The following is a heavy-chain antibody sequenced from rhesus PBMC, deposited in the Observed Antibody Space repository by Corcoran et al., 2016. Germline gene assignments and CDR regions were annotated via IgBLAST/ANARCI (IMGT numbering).Heavy chain of an antibody. CDR2: IGGSSGST. D-gene: IGHD4-23*01. CDR3: ARGSNYSFYFDY. J-gene: IGHJ4*01. CDR1: GYSIRRGYG. Sequence: QVQLQESGPGLVKPSETLSLTCAVSGYSIRRGYGWSCIRPPPGKGLEWIGYIGGSSGSTNYNPSLKSRVTISKDTSKNQFSLKLSSVTAADTAVYYCARGSNYSFYFDYWGQGVLVTVSS. V-gene: IGHV4-127*01.